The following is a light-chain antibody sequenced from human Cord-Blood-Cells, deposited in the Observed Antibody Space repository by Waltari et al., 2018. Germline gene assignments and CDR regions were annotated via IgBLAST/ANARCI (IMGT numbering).Light chain of an antibody. CDR1: SSDVGGYNS. Sequence: QSALTQPRSVSGSPGQSVTISCTGPSSDVGGYNSVSWYQPHPGKAPKLMIYDVSKRPSGVPDRFSGSKSGNTASLTISGLQAEDEADYYCCSYAGSYTEVFGTGTKVTVL. CDR3: CSYAGSYTEV. V-gene: IGLV2-11*01. CDR2: DVS. J-gene: IGLJ1*01.